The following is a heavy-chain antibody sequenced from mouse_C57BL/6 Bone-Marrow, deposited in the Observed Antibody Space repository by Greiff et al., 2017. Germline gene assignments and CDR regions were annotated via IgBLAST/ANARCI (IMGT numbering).Heavy chain of an antibody. Sequence: VQLQQSGAELVRPGASVKLSCTASGFNIKDDYMHWVKQRPEQGLEWIGWIDPGNGDTEYASKFQGKATIPADTSSNTAYLQLSSLTSEDTAVYYCTPYGNSFAYWGQGTLVTVSA. CDR3: TPYGNSFAY. D-gene: IGHD2-1*01. J-gene: IGHJ3*01. CDR2: IDPGNGDT. CDR1: GFNIKDDY. V-gene: IGHV14-4*01.